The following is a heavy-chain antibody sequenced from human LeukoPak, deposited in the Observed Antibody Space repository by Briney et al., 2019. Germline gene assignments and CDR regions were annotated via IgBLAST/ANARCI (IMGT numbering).Heavy chain of an antibody. CDR3: TTGLTVTTYYYGMDV. D-gene: IGHD4-11*01. CDR2: IGGRDGST. CDR1: GFTFSSFS. J-gene: IGHJ6*02. Sequence: GGSLRFSCAASGFTFSSFSMIWVRQAPGKGLEWVSAIGGRDGSTYYADSVKGRFTISRDNSKNTLYVQMNSLRAEDTAVYYCTTGLTVTTYYYGMDVWGQGTTVTVSS. V-gene: IGHV3-23*01.